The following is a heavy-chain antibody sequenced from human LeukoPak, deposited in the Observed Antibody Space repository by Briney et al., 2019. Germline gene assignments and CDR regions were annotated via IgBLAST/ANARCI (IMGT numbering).Heavy chain of an antibody. CDR3: ARGPRDDFWSGYPHDYYYYGMDV. V-gene: IGHV4-59*01. J-gene: IGHJ6*02. Sequence: SETLSLTCTASGGSLSSYYWSWIRQPPGKGLEWIGYIYYSGSTNYNPSLKSRVTISVDTSKNQFSLKLSSVTAADTAVYYCARGPRDDFWSGYPHDYYYYGMDVWGQGTTVTVSS. CDR2: IYYSGST. CDR1: GGSLSSYY. D-gene: IGHD3-3*01.